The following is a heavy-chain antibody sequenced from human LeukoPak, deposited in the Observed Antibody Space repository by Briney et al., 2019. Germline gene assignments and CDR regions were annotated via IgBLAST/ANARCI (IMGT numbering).Heavy chain of an antibody. CDR2: INPDGSST. Sequence: GGSLRLSCAGSGFIFSNYWMHWVRQAPGKGLVWVARINPDGSSTAYADSVKGRFTLSRDNARKTLFLQMNSLIVDDTAVYYCARAVVPAAVPYFWGQGTLVTVSP. CDR1: GFIFSNYW. V-gene: IGHV3-74*03. J-gene: IGHJ4*02. CDR3: ARAVVPAAVPYF. D-gene: IGHD2-15*01.